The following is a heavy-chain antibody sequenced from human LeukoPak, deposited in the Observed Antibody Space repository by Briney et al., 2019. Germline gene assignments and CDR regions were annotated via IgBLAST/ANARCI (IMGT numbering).Heavy chain of an antibody. CDR2: MYPGDSDT. Sequence: GASLKISCKGSGYSFTSNWIGWVRQMPGKGLEWRGIMYPGDSDTRYRPSFQGQVTISADKSINTAYLQWSSLKASDTAMYYCARHVGEYSRSPFDCWGQGTLVTVSS. CDR3: ARHVGEYSRSPFDC. V-gene: IGHV5-51*01. J-gene: IGHJ4*02. D-gene: IGHD6-6*01. CDR1: GYSFTSNW.